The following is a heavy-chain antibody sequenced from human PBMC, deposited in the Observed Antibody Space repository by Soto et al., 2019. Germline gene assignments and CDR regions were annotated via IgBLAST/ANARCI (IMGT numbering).Heavy chain of an antibody. CDR1: GYTFTSYY. CDR3: ARVLGGYYGSGSYGY. V-gene: IGHV1-46*01. Sequence: QVQLVQSGAEVKKPGASVKVSCKASGYTFTSYYMHWVRQAPGQGLEWMGIINPSGGSTSYAQKFQRRVSMTRDTSTSTVYMELSSLRSEDTAVYYCARVLGGYYGSGSYGYWSQGPLVTVSS. CDR2: INPSGGST. D-gene: IGHD3-10*01. J-gene: IGHJ4*02.